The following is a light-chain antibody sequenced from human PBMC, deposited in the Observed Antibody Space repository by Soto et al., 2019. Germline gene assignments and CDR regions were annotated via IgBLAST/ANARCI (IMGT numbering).Light chain of an antibody. V-gene: IGLV2-14*01. CDR2: DVS. J-gene: IGLJ2*01. Sequence: QSVLTQPASVSGSPGQSSTLSCTGTTSDVGGYNYVSWYQQHPGKAPNLIISDVSNRLSGVSIRFSGSESGNTASLTISGLQAEDEADYYCSSYTSSSTLAVFGGGTKLTVL. CDR1: TSDVGGYNY. CDR3: SSYTSSSTLAV.